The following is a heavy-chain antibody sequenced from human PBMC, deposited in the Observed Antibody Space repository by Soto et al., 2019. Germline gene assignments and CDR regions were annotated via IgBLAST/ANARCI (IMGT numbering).Heavy chain of an antibody. J-gene: IGHJ4*02. CDR3: ARDSSGWYVGYFDY. V-gene: IGHV1-18*01. CDR1: GYSFTGYG. Sequence: ASVKVSYRASGYSFTGYGISWVRQAPGQGLEWMGWISAYNGNTNYAQKLQGRVTMTTDTSTSTAFMELRSLRSDDTAVYYCARDSSGWYVGYFDYWGRGTLVTVSS. CDR2: ISAYNGNT. D-gene: IGHD6-19*01.